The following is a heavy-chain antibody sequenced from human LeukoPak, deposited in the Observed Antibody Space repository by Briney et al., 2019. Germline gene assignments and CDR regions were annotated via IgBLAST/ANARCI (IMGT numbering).Heavy chain of an antibody. D-gene: IGHD4-17*01. CDR1: GYSFTSSW. CDR3: ARHGGGTVTPGGFDP. J-gene: IGHJ5*02. CDR2: IYPGDSDT. V-gene: IGHV5-51*01. Sequence: GESLKISCKGSGYSFTSSWIGWVRQVPGKGLEWMGTIYPGDSDTRYSPSFQGQVTISADKSIRTAYLQWSSLKASDTAMYYCARHGGGTVTPGGFDPWGQGTLVTVSS.